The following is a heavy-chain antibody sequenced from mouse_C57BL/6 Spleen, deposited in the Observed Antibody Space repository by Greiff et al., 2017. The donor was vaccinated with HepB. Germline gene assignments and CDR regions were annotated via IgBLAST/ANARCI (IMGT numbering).Heavy chain of an antibody. D-gene: IGHD1-1*01. CDR1: GYAFSSSW. CDR2: IYPGDGDT. CDR3: ARDYYRLAY. J-gene: IGHJ3*01. V-gene: IGHV1-82*01. Sequence: QVQLQQSGPELVKPGASVKISCKASGYAFSSSWMNWVKQRPGKGLEWIGRIYPGDGDTNYNGKFKGKATLTADKSSSTAYMQLSSLTSEDSAVYFCARDYYRLAYWGQGTLVTVSA.